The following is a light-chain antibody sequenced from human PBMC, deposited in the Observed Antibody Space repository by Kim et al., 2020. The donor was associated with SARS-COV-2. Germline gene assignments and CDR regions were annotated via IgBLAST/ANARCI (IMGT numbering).Light chain of an antibody. V-gene: IGKV3-11*01. CDR1: QSVGSQ. Sequence: LSPGERATLSCRASQSVGSQLAWYPQKPGQGPRLLVHDTSNRATGIPARFSGSGSGTDFTLTISSLEREDVAVYYCQQRSNWPITFGQGTRLEIK. J-gene: IGKJ5*01. CDR2: DTS. CDR3: QQRSNWPIT.